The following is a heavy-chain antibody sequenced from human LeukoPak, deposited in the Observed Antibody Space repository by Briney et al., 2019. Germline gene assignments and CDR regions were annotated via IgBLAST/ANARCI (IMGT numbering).Heavy chain of an antibody. Sequence: SETLSLTCAVSDYSITSDYYWGWIRQPPGKGLEWIGSVYHSGTTFYSPSLKSRVTISVDTSKNQFSLRLSSVTAADTAVYYCARSVGYGDSRLDYWGQGTLVTVSS. CDR1: DYSITSDYY. CDR3: ARSVGYGDSRLDY. J-gene: IGHJ4*02. CDR2: VYHSGTT. D-gene: IGHD4-17*01. V-gene: IGHV4-38-2*01.